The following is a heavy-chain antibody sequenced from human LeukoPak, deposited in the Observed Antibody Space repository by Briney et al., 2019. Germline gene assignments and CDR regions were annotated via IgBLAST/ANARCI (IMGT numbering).Heavy chain of an antibody. CDR1: GATFSSYA. Sequence: PLVRVSCKASGATFSSYATSWVTQAPGQGLEWLGGIIPFFVTAGYEQKFQGRVTITAYQSTSTDYMELSSLRSEDTGVYYCARAPYSSSWYYFDYWGQGTLVTVSS. J-gene: IGHJ4*02. D-gene: IGHD6-13*01. CDR3: ARAPYSSSWYYFDY. CDR2: IIPFFVTA. V-gene: IGHV1-69*01.